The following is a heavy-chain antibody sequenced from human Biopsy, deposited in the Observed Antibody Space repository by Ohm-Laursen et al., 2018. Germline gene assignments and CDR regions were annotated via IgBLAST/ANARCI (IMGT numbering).Heavy chain of an antibody. CDR1: GFIFSSYG. V-gene: IGHV3-33*08. CDR3: LREAAPGYSRTVDF. Sequence: SLRLSCAASGFIFSSYGIHWIRQAPGKGLDWVAVIWFDGTKKYYVDSVKGRFTISRDNSKNTLSLQMNSLRVEDTTVYYCLREAAPGYSRTVDFWGQGTLATVSS. CDR2: IWFDGTKK. J-gene: IGHJ4*02. D-gene: IGHD3-9*01.